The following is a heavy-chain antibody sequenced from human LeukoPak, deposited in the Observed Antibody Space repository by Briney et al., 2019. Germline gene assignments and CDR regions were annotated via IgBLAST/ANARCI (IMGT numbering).Heavy chain of an antibody. V-gene: IGHV3-48*04. CDR3: ARDQSRSALLLFGRLDP. J-gene: IGHJ5*02. CDR1: GFTFSSYS. CDR2: ISSSSSGVI. D-gene: IGHD3-10*01. Sequence: PGGSLRLSCVASGFTFSSYSMNWVRQAPGKGLEWVSYISSSSSGVIAYADSVKGRFTISRDNAKNSLYLQMNSLRAEDTAVYYCARDQSRSALLLFGRLDPWGQGTLVTVSS.